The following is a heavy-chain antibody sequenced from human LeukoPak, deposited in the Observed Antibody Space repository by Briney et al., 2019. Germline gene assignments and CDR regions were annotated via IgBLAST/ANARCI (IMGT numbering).Heavy chain of an antibody. CDR3: ARRVATVTDDAFDI. Sequence: PSETLSLTCTVSGGSISSSRYYWGWIRQPPGKGLEWIGTIYYSGSTYYNPSLKSRVTISVDTSKNQFSLKLSSVTAADTAVYYCARRVATVTDDAFDIWGQGTMVTVSS. V-gene: IGHV4-39*07. D-gene: IGHD4-17*01. CDR1: GGSISSSRYY. CDR2: IYYSGST. J-gene: IGHJ3*02.